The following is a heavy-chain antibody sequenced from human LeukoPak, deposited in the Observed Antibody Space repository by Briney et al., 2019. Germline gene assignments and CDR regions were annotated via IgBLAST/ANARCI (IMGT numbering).Heavy chain of an antibody. D-gene: IGHD2-2*01. V-gene: IGHV1-2*02. J-gene: IGHJ4*02. CDR1: GYTFIGYD. Sequence: ASVKVSCKASGYTFIGYDIHWVRQAPGQGLEWMGGINPNSGGTNYAQKFQGRVTMTKDTSISTAYMELSRLISDDTAVYHCARAHCSSTNCYQFDYWGQGTLVTV. CDR3: ARAHCSSTNCYQFDY. CDR2: INPNSGGT.